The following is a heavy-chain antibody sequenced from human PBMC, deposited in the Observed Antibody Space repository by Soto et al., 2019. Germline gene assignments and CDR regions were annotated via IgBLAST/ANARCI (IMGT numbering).Heavy chain of an antibody. V-gene: IGHV5-51*01. Sequence: GESLKISCNGSGYSFTSYWIGWVRQMPGKGLEWMGIIYPGDSDTRYSPSFQGQVTISADKSISTAYLQWSSLKASDTAMYYCARRRYSSSWYKYYYYYYGMDVWGQGTTVTVSS. D-gene: IGHD6-13*01. CDR3: ARRRYSSSWYKYYYYYYGMDV. CDR1: GYSFTSYW. CDR2: IYPGDSDT. J-gene: IGHJ6*02.